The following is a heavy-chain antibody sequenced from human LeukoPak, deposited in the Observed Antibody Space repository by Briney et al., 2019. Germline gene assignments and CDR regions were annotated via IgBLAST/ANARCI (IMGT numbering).Heavy chain of an antibody. CDR1: GGSISSSSYY. V-gene: IGHV4-39*01. Sequence: SETLSLTCTVSGGSISSSSYYWGWIRQPPGKGLEWIGSIYYSGSTYYNPSLKSRVTISVDTSKNQFSLKLSSVTAEDTAVYYCARRDYDILTGYYVGENYYFDYWGQGTLVTVSS. CDR2: IYYSGST. CDR3: ARRDYDILTGYYVGENYYFDY. J-gene: IGHJ4*02. D-gene: IGHD3-9*01.